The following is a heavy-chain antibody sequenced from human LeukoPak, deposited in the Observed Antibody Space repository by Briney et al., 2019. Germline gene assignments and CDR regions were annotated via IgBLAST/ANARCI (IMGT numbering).Heavy chain of an antibody. Sequence: GASVKVSCKASGYTFTSYYMHWVRQAPGQGLEWMGWINPNSGGTNYAQKFQGRVTMTRDTSISTAYMELSRLRSDDTAVYYCARDYDILTGYLADWGQGTLVTVSS. J-gene: IGHJ4*02. D-gene: IGHD3-9*01. CDR3: ARDYDILTGYLAD. V-gene: IGHV1-2*02. CDR1: GYTFTSYY. CDR2: INPNSGGT.